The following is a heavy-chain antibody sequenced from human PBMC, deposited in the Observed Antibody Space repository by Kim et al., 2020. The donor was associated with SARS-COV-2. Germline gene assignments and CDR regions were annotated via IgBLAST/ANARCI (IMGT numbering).Heavy chain of an antibody. J-gene: IGHJ3*02. CDR3: ARQVLGALRSFDI. D-gene: IGHD3-10*01. Sequence: YNSSVKSRITMSVDTSTNQFSLTLNSVTAADTAVYYCARQVLGALRSFDIWGQGTMVIVSS. V-gene: IGHV4-34*10.